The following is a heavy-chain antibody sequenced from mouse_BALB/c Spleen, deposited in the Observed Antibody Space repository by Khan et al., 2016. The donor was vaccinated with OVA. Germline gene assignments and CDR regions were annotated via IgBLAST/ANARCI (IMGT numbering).Heavy chain of an antibody. CDR3: ARSNYYGYYFDY. Sequence: EVQLQESGPGLVKPSQSLSLTCTVTGYSITSGYAWNWIRQFPGNKLEWMGYISYSGFTNYNPSLNSRISITRDTSKNQFFLPLSSVTSEDTATYYCARSNYYGYYFDYWGQGATLTVSS. D-gene: IGHD1-1*01. J-gene: IGHJ2*01. CDR1: GYSITSGYA. V-gene: IGHV3-2*02. CDR2: ISYSGFT.